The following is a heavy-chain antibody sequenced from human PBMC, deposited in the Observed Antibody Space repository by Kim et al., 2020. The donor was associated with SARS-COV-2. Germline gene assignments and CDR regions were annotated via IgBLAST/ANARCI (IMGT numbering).Heavy chain of an antibody. CDR3: RRGHWGESPS. CDR1: GFTVSDHY. D-gene: IGHD7-27*01. V-gene: IGHV3-53*01. Sequence: GGSLRLSCAAAGFTVSDHYLSWVRQAPGKGLEWISMIHTDGTTYYADSVMGRFTISRDTSKNTLYLQMNNLRAEDTAVYYCRRGHWGESPSWGQGTRITISS. J-gene: IGHJ4*02. CDR2: IHTDGTT.